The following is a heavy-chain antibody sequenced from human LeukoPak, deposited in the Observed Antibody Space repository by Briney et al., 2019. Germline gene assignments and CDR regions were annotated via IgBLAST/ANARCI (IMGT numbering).Heavy chain of an antibody. J-gene: IGHJ4*02. Sequence: GGSLRLSCAASGFTFSSYAMDWVRQAQGKGLEWVAVISYDGSNEYYADSVKGRFTISRDNSKNTLYLQMNSLRAEDTAVYYCARDAQNIGYSYGQFDYWGQGTLVTVSS. CDR2: ISYDGSNE. D-gene: IGHD5-18*01. CDR1: GFTFSSYA. CDR3: ARDAQNIGYSYGQFDY. V-gene: IGHV3-30-3*01.